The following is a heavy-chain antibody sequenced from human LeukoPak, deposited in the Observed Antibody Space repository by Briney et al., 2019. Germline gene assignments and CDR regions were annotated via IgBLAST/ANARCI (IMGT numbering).Heavy chain of an antibody. V-gene: IGHV3-9*03. CDR1: GFTFDDYA. CDR2: ISWNSDII. Sequence: PGRSLRLSCAASGFTFDDYAMHWVRQAPGKGLEWVSGISWNSDIIGYADSVKGRFTISRDNAKNSLYLQMNSLRAEDMALYYCAKASEYSFDWHWFFDLWGRGTLVTVSS. D-gene: IGHD5-18*01. J-gene: IGHJ2*01. CDR3: AKASEYSFDWHWFFDL.